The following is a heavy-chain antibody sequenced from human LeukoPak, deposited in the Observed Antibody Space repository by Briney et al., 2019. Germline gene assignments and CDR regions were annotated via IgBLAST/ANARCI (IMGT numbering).Heavy chain of an antibody. CDR2: ISSSGSTI. V-gene: IGHV3-48*03. D-gene: IGHD3-22*01. J-gene: IGHJ4*02. CDR3: ATSDDSSGSD. Sequence: GGSLRLSCAASGFTFSSYEMNWVRQAPGKGLEWVSYISSSGSTIYYADSVKGRFTISRDNAKNLLYLQMNYLRAEDTALYYCATSDDSSGSDWGQGTLVTVSS. CDR1: GFTFSSYE.